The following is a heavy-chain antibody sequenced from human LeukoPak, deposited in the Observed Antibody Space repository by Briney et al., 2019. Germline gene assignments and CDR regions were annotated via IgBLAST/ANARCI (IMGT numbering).Heavy chain of an antibody. Sequence: SETLSLTCTVSGGSISSYYWSWIRQPPGKGLEWIGYIYTCGSTNYNPSLKSRVTISVDTSKNQFSLKLSSVTAADTAVYYCARRWQDDSYSYFDYWGQGTLVTVSS. CDR1: GGSISSYY. CDR3: ARRWQDDSYSYFDY. J-gene: IGHJ4*02. CDR2: IYTCGST. D-gene: IGHD3-16*01. V-gene: IGHV4-4*09.